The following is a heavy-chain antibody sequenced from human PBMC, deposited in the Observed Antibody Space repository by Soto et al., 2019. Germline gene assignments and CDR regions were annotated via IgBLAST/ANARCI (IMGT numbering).Heavy chain of an antibody. Sequence: EVQLLESGGGLVQPGGSLRLSCAASGFTFRTNWMSCVRQAPGKGLEWVANINQGGSEKYYVDSVKGRFTISRYNAENSLYLQMNSLRADDTAVYFCAGNLTRQGCDHWGQGTLVTVSS. J-gene: IGHJ4*02. D-gene: IGHD1-1*01. CDR3: AGNLTRQGCDH. CDR2: INQGGSEK. CDR1: GFTFRTNW. V-gene: IGHV3-7*01.